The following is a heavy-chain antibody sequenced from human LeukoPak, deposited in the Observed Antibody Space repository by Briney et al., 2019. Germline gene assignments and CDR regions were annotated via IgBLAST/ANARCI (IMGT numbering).Heavy chain of an antibody. CDR2: ISCSGGST. V-gene: IGHV3-23*01. J-gene: IGHJ4*02. D-gene: IGHD2-2*01. CDR1: GFTFRIYW. Sequence: PGGSLRLSCAASGFTFRIYWMSWVRQAPGKGLEWVSAISCSGGSTYYADSVKGRFTISRDNSKNTLYLQMNSLRAEDTAVYYCAKGRILVVVPAARRSLSFDYWGQGTLVTVSS. CDR3: AKGRILVVVPAARRSLSFDY.